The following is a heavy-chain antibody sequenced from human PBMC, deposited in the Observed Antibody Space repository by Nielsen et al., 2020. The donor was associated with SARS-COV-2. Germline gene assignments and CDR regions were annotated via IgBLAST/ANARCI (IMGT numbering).Heavy chain of an antibody. D-gene: IGHD6-13*01. CDR3: AFGVGSSWGYFDY. Sequence: GESLKISCAASGFTFSSYSMNWVRQAPGKGLEWVSYISSSSSTIYYADSVKGRFTISRDNAKNSLYLQMNSLRAEDTAVYYCAFGVGSSWGYFDYWGQGTLVTISS. V-gene: IGHV3-48*01. CDR1: GFTFSSYS. J-gene: IGHJ4*02. CDR2: ISSSSSTI.